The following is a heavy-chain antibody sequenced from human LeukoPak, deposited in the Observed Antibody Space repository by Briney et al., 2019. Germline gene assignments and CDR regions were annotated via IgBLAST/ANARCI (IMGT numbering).Heavy chain of an antibody. Sequence: PSETLSLTCTVSRGSVTSYYWSWIRQPPGKGLEWIGYIYYSGSTNYNPSLKSRVTISVDTSKNQFSLKLSFVTAADTAVYYCARVSYDSSGYYSYADYWGQGTLVTVSS. D-gene: IGHD3-22*01. J-gene: IGHJ4*02. V-gene: IGHV4-59*02. CDR3: ARVSYDSSGYYSYADY. CDR2: IYYSGST. CDR1: RGSVTSYY.